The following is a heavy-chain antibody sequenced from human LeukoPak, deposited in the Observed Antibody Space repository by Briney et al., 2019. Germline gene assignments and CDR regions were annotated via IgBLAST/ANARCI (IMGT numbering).Heavy chain of an antibody. CDR1: GFTFSSYG. Sequence: GGSLRLSCAASGFTFSSYGMYWVRQAPGKGLEWVAFIRYDGSNKYYADSVKGRFTVSRDNSKNTLYLQMNSLRAEDTAVYYCAKDPIDWGTIYFDYWGQGTLVTVSS. D-gene: IGHD3-9*01. V-gene: IGHV3-30*02. CDR3: AKDPIDWGTIYFDY. CDR2: IRYDGSNK. J-gene: IGHJ4*02.